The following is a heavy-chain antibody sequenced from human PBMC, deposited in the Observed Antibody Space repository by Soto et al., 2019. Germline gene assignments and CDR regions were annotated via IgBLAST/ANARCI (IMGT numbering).Heavy chain of an antibody. CDR2: IKSWTDGGRV. J-gene: IGHJ4*02. Sequence: EVPLVESGGALVKPGESLTLSCAASGFTFNSAWMTWVRQAPGKGLEWVGRIKSWTDGGRVDTAAPVKGRFTISRDDSKNTFYLQMNSLKSEDTAVYYCTTWRSEKSCTSVSGYGDGAYWGQGTLVTVSS. D-gene: IGHD3-22*01. V-gene: IGHV3-15*02. CDR3: TTWRSEKSCTSVSGYGDGAY. CDR1: GFTFNSAW.